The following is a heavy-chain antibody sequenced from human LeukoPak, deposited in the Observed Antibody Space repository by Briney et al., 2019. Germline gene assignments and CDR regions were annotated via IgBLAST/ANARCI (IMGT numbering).Heavy chain of an antibody. Sequence: SVKVSCKASGGTFSSYAISWVRQAPGQGLEWMGRIIPILGIANYAQKFQGRVTITADKSTSTAYMELSSLRSEDTAVYYCARVGWLQLEARISAEYFQHWGQGTLVTVSS. D-gene: IGHD5-24*01. CDR2: IIPILGIA. CDR1: GGTFSSYA. CDR3: ARVGWLQLEARISAEYFQH. V-gene: IGHV1-69*04. J-gene: IGHJ1*01.